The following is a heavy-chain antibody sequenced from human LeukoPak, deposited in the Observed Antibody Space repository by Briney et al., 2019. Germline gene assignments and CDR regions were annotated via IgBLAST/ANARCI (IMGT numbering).Heavy chain of an antibody. CDR2: ISYDGSNK. CDR3: AKLTANGAGGAFDI. V-gene: IGHV3-30-3*02. J-gene: IGHJ3*02. D-gene: IGHD2-8*01. CDR1: GFTFSSYA. Sequence: PGGSLRLSCAASGFTFSSYAMHWVRQAPGKGLEWVAVISYDGSNKYYADSVKGRFTISRDNSKNTLYLQMNSLRAEDTAVYYCAKLTANGAGGAFDIWGQGTMVTVSS.